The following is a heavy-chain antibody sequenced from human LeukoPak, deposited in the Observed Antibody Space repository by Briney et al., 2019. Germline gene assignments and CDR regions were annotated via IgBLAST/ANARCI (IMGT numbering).Heavy chain of an antibody. CDR3: AKRYYYDNSGLWDY. J-gene: IGHJ4*02. CDR2: SSSGGST. Sequence: GGSLRLSCGASGFTFSSYAMSWVRQSPGKGLEWVSASSSGGSTHYADSVKGRFTISRDNSKNTLYLQMNSLRAEDTAVYYCAKRYYYDNSGLWDYWGQGTLVTVSS. D-gene: IGHD3-22*01. V-gene: IGHV3-23*01. CDR1: GFTFSSYA.